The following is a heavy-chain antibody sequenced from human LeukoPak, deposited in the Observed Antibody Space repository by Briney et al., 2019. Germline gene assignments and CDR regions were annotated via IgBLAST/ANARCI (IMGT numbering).Heavy chain of an antibody. V-gene: IGHV1-8*01. CDR2: MNPNSGNT. J-gene: IGHJ3*02. CDR3: AASIAVADPPDAFDI. Sequence: ASVKVSCKASGYTFTSYDINWVRQATGQGLEWMGWMNPNSGNTGYAQKFQGRVTMTRNISISTAYMELSSLRSEDTAVYYCAASIAVADPPDAFDIWGQGTMVTVFS. CDR1: GYTFTSYD. D-gene: IGHD6-19*01.